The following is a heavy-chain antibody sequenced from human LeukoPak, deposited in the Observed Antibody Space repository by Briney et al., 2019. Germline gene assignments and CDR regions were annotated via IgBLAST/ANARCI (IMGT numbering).Heavy chain of an antibody. CDR2: IKEDGSEK. CDR3: TRDLSPSYILRYYDALDI. V-gene: IGHV3-7*01. D-gene: IGHD3-9*01. CDR1: GFTFSSYW. Sequence: GGSLRLSCTASGFTFSSYWMSWVRQAPGKGLEWVANIKEDGSEKNYVDSVKGRFTISRDNAKNSLYLQMNGLRGEDTAVYYCTRDLSPSYILRYYDALDIWGQGTMVTVSS. J-gene: IGHJ3*02.